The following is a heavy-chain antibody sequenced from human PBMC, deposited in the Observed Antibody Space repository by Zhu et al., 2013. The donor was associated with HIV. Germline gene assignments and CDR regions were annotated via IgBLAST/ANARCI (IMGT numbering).Heavy chain of an antibody. D-gene: IGHD4-4*01. CDR3: ARDREITVTTEYYYGMDV. J-gene: IGHJ6*02. CDR1: GVYFNSLP. Sequence: QLKLVQSGPEVKRPGSSVKVSCETSGVYFNSLPISWLRQAPGQGLEWMGIINPSGGGTSYAQKFQGRVTMTSDTSTSTVYMDFSSLRSEDTAVYYCARDREITVTTEYYYGMDVVGPRDHGHRLL. CDR2: INPSGGGT. V-gene: IGHV1-46*02.